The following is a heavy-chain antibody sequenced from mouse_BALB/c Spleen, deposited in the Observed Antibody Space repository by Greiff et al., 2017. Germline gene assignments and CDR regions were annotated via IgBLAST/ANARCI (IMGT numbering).Heavy chain of an antibody. D-gene: IGHD2-14*01. CDR3: ARGRDDGFAY. J-gene: IGHJ3*01. V-gene: IGHV1-7*01. Sequence: QVQLQQSGAELAKPGASVKMSCKASGYTFTSYWMHWVKQRPGQGLEWIGYINPSTGYTEYNQKFKDKATLTADKSSSTAYMQLSSLTSEDSAVYYCARGRDDGFAYWGQGTLVTVSA. CDR2: INPSTGYT. CDR1: GYTFTSYW.